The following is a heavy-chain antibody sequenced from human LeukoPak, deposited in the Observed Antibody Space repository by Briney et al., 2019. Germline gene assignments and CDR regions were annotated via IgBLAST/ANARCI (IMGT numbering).Heavy chain of an antibody. CDR2: ISYDGSNK. V-gene: IGHV3-30*04. CDR3: AKDRSSYCSSTSCIAYFDY. CDR1: GFTFSSYA. D-gene: IGHD2-2*01. J-gene: IGHJ4*02. Sequence: PGGSLRLSCAASGFTFSSYAMHWVRQAPGKGLEWVAVISYDGSNKYYADSVKGRFTISRDNSKNTLYLQMNSLRAEDTAVYYCAKDRSSYCSSTSCIAYFDYWGQGTLVTVSS.